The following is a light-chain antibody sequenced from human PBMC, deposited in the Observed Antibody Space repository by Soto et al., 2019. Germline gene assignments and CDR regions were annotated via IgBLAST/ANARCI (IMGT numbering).Light chain of an antibody. Sequence: QSALTQPASVSGSPGQSITISCTGTTSDVGGSNYVSWFQHHPGKAPRLVIYEVSNRPSGVSNRISGSQSGNTASLSISGRQAEDEAAYYCSSYTMRSSTPDAFGTGTTLTAL. J-gene: IGLJ1*01. V-gene: IGLV2-14*01. CDR3: SSYTMRSSTPDA. CDR1: TSDVGGSNY. CDR2: EVS.